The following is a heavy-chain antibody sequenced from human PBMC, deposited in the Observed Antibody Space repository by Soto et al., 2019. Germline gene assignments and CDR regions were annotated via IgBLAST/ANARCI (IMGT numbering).Heavy chain of an antibody. CDR2: IIPMFATR. V-gene: IGHV1-69*13. D-gene: IGHD3-22*01. Sequence: SVKVSCKASAGTFSSYAMNWVRQAPGQGLEWMGGIIPMFATRNYAQKFQGRVTITADESTRTAYMELSSLRSEDTAVYYCARARISMIVGGSYYYAMDAWGQGTTVTSP. J-gene: IGHJ6*02. CDR1: AGTFSSYA. CDR3: ARARISMIVGGSYYYAMDA.